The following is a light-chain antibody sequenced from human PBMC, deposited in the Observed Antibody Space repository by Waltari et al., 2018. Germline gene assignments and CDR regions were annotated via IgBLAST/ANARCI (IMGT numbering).Light chain of an antibody. CDR2: EAS. CDR1: SSDVRANNS. CDR3: SSYTIPTTWV. Sequence: QSALTQPASVSGSLGQSIPMSCTGSSSDVRANNSVSWYQQHPGKAPKVIIYEASNRPAGVSNRFSGSKSGNTASLTISGLQAEDEADYYCSSYTIPTTWVFGGGTKLTVL. J-gene: IGLJ3*02. V-gene: IGLV2-14*01.